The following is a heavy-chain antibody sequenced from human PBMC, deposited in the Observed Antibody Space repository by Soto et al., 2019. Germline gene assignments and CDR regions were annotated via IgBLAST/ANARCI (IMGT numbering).Heavy chain of an antibody. CDR2: ISRTGYDV. V-gene: IGHV3-21*06. J-gene: IGHJ5*02. CDR3: ATDSLYSTTWYDYFDL. D-gene: IGHD4-17*01. Sequence: PGGSLRLSCAASGLIFTNYGMHWVRQAPGKGLEWVASISRTGYDVLYADSVKGRFSISRDXAKNSLSLQMSSLRVEDTSVYYCATDSLYSTTWYDYFDLWGQGTLVTVS. CDR1: GLIFTNYG.